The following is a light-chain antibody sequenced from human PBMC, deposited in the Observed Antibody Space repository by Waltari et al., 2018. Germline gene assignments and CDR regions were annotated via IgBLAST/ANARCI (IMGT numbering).Light chain of an antibody. CDR3: SSYADINTLI. V-gene: IGLV2-8*01. Sequence: QAALTQPPSVSGSPGQSVTISCTGTSSDIGGYNDVSWYQQHPGKAPKLLSYEVNKRPSGVSLRFSGSNSGNTASLTISGLQAEAEADYYCSSYADINTLIFCGGTRLTVL. J-gene: IGLJ2*01. CDR2: EVN. CDR1: SSDIGGYND.